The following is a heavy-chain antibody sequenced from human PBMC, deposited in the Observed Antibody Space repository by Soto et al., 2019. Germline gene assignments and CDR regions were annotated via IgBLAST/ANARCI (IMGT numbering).Heavy chain of an antibody. CDR1: GFTFSTHG. V-gene: IGHV3-30*18. D-gene: IGHD2-15*01. J-gene: IGHJ6*02. Sequence: PGGSLRLSCEVSGFTFSTHGMHWVRQAPGKGLEWVAGTSYDGTNKYYARSVQGRFTISRDNSMKTLYLQMNSLRTEDTAVYYCAKDLSGARWYYDALDVWGQGTTVTVSS. CDR2: TSYDGTNK. CDR3: AKDLSGARWYYDALDV.